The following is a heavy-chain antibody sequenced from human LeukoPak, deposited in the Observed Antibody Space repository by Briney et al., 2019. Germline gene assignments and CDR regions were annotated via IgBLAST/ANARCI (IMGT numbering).Heavy chain of an antibody. V-gene: IGHV4-4*07. D-gene: IGHD2-2*01. CDR2: ISTSGST. Sequence: SETLSLTCTVSGGSINNYYWNWIRQPAGKGLEWVGRISTSGSTNYNPSLKSRVTMSIDTSKNQFSLKLSSVTAADTAVYYCARRDIVVVPAKTNWFDPWGQGTLVTVSS. CDR3: ARRDIVVVPAKTNWFDP. CDR1: GGSINNYY. J-gene: IGHJ5*02.